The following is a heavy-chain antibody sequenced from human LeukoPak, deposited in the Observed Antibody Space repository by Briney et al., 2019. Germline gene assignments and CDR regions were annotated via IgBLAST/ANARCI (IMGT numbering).Heavy chain of an antibody. CDR2: ISWNSGSI. V-gene: IGHV3-9*01. J-gene: IGHJ6*03. Sequence: GGSLRLSCAASGFTFDDYAMHWVRQAPGKGLEWVSGISWNSGSIGYADSVKGRFTISRDNAKNSLYLQMNSLRAEDTALYYCAKDIVKRGSSWYYYYYYMDVWGKGTTVTVSS. CDR3: AKDIVKRGSSWYYYYYYMDV. D-gene: IGHD6-13*01. CDR1: GFTFDDYA.